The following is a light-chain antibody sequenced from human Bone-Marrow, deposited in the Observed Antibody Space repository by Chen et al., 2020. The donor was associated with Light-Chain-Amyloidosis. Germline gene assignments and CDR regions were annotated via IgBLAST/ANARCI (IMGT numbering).Light chain of an antibody. V-gene: IGLV3-25*03. J-gene: IGLJ2*01. CDR3: QSADSSGTYEVI. CDR1: DLPTKY. CDR2: RDT. Sequence: SYELTQPPSVSVSPGQTARITCSGDDLPTKYAYWYQQKPGQAPVVVIHRDTERPSGISERFSGSSSGTTATLTISGVQAEDEADYHCQSADSSGTYEVIFGRGTKLTVL.